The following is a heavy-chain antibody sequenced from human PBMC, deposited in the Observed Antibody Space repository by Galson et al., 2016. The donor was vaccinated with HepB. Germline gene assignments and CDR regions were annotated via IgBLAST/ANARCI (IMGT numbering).Heavy chain of an antibody. J-gene: IGHJ1*01. CDR3: ARDKDDFWGGPSGVEYFQH. CDR2: ITGYNGNT. Sequence: SVKVSCKASGYTFTSYGIIWVRQAPGQGLEWMGWITGYNGNTNYAQKFQGRVTMTAETSTNTAYMEVRSLRSDDTAVYYCARDKDDFWGGPSGVEYFQHWGQGSLVTVSS. V-gene: IGHV1-18*01. CDR1: GYTFTSYG. D-gene: IGHD3-3*01.